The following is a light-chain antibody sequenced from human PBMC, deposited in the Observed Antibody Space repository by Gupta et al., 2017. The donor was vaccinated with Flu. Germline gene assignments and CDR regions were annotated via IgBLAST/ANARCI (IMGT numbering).Light chain of an antibody. Sequence: YVLTQPHSVSVAPGQTATTTCGGDNIGGKAVHWYQQKPGQAPILVVYDDGARPSGIPERFSGSNSGNTATLTITRVEAGDEADFYCHVWDSNRDHSLVEFGGGTKLTVL. CDR2: DDG. J-gene: IGLJ2*01. CDR3: HVWDSNRDHSLVE. V-gene: IGLV3-21*02. CDR1: NIGGKA.